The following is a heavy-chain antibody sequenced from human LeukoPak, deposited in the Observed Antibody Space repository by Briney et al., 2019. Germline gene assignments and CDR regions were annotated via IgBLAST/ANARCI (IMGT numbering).Heavy chain of an antibody. Sequence: WASVKVSCKASGYTFTSYPMHWVRQAPGQRLEWMGWINAGNGNTKYSQKFQGRVTITRDTSASTAYMDLSSLRSEDTAVYYCARDGIYGDCDIWGQGTMVTVSS. CDR3: ARDGIYGDCDI. CDR1: GYTFTSYP. D-gene: IGHD4-17*01. CDR2: INAGNGNT. J-gene: IGHJ3*02. V-gene: IGHV1-3*01.